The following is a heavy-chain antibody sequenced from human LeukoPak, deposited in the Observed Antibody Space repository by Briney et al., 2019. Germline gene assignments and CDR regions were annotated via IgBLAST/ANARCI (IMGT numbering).Heavy chain of an antibody. D-gene: IGHD1-26*01. CDR1: GYTFTAYY. V-gene: IGHV1-18*04. CDR3: ASVYSGSYAT. Sequence: GASVKVSCKASGYTFTAYYIHWVRQAPGQGLEWMGWISAYNGNTNYAQKLQGRVTMTTDTSTSTAYMELRSLRSDDTAVYYCASVYSGSYATWGQGTLVTVSS. CDR2: ISAYNGNT. J-gene: IGHJ5*02.